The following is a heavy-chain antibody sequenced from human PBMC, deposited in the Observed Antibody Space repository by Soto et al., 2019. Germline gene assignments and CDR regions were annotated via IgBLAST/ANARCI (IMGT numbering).Heavy chain of an antibody. CDR3: AGNTAFYDSSGYYRY. CDR1: GGSISSGGYY. V-gene: IGHV4-31*03. D-gene: IGHD3-22*01. J-gene: IGHJ4*02. CDR2: IYYSGST. Sequence: QVQLQESGPGLVKPSQTLSLTCTVSGGSISSGGYYWSWIRQHPGKGLEWIGYIYYSGSTYYNPSLMSRVTISVDTSKNLFSLKLSSVTAADTAVYYCAGNTAFYDSSGYYRYWGQGTLVTVSS.